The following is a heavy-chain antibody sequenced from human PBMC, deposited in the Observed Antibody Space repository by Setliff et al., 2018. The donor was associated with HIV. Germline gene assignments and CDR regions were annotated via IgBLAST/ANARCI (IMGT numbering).Heavy chain of an antibody. CDR1: GYTFTSCF. D-gene: IGHD4-4*01. CDR2: IVVGSGYT. CDR3: VKEYHTEVTDTRVANYFDY. V-gene: IGHV1-58*02. J-gene: IGHJ4*02. Sequence: GASVKVSCKASGYTFTSCFMQWVRQARGQRLEWIRWIVVGSGYTNYAQKFQDRVTMTSDTSTSTVYMELRSLRSEDTAIYYCVKEYHTEVTDTRVANYFDYWGQGTLVTVSS.